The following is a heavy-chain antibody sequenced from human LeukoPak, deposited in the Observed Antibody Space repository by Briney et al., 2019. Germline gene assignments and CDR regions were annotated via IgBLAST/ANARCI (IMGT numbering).Heavy chain of an antibody. CDR1: GGSFSGYY. CDR2: INHSGST. J-gene: IGHJ4*02. CDR3: ARLSREVRGEWLVDY. V-gene: IGHV4-34*01. D-gene: IGHD3-10*01. Sequence: LETLSLTCAVYGGSFSGYYWSWIREPPGKGLGWIGEINHSGSTKYNPSLKSRVTISIDTSKNQFSLKLSSVTAADTAVYYCARLSREVRGEWLVDYWGQGTLVTVSS.